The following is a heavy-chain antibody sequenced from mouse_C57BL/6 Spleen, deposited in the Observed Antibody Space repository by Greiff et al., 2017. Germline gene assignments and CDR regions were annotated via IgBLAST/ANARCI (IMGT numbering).Heavy chain of an antibody. D-gene: IGHD2-4*01. CDR2: IFPGSGST. V-gene: IGHV1-9*01. Sequence: QVQLQQSGAELMKPGASVKLSCKASGYTFTGYWIEWVKQRPGHGLEWIGEIFPGSGSTNYNEKFKGKATFTADTTSNTAYMHLISLTTADSAIYYCSMSYYEVDYWGQGTTLTVSS. CDR3: SMSYYEVDY. CDR1: GYTFTGYW. J-gene: IGHJ2*01.